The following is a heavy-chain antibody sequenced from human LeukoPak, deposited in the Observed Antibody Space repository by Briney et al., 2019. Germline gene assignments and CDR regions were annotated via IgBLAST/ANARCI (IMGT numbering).Heavy chain of an antibody. CDR1: GYSFTSYW. CDR3: ARIWRTTFGVPPFSYYYYYMDV. J-gene: IGHJ6*03. Sequence: GESLKISCKGSGYSFTSYWIGWVRQMPGKGLEWMGIIYPGDSDTRYSPSFQGQVTISADKSISTAYLQWSSLKASDTAMYYCARIWRTTFGVPPFSYYYYYMDVWGKGTTVTVSS. V-gene: IGHV5-51*01. CDR2: IYPGDSDT. D-gene: IGHD3-3*01.